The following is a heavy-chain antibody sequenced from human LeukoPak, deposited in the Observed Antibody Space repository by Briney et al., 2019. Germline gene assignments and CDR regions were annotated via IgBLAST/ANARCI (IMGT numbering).Heavy chain of an antibody. CDR3: ARARRWNAAVEGWWFDP. J-gene: IGHJ5*02. Sequence: SETLSLTCTVSGGSISSYYWSWIRQPPGKGLEWIGYVFYSGSTNYNPSLKSRVTISVDTSKNQFSLKLSSVTAADTAVYYCARARRWNAAVEGWWFDPWGQGTLVTVSS. CDR2: VFYSGST. D-gene: IGHD1-1*01. CDR1: GGSISSYY. V-gene: IGHV4-59*01.